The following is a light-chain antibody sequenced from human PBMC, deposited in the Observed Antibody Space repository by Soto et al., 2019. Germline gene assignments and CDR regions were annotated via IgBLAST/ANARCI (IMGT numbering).Light chain of an antibody. Sequence: QSALTQPASVSGSPGQSITISCTGTSSDVGAYNYVSWYQQHPGKAPKLMIYDVSNRPSGVSNRFSGSKSGYTASLTISGLQAEDEADYYCSSHTSDSNWVFGGGTKVTVL. CDR2: DVS. V-gene: IGLV2-14*03. J-gene: IGLJ3*02. CDR3: SSHTSDSNWV. CDR1: SSDVGAYNY.